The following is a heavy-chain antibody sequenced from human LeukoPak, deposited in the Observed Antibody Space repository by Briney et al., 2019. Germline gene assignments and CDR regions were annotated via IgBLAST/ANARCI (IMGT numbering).Heavy chain of an antibody. J-gene: IGHJ2*01. CDR2: ISTYNGNT. D-gene: IGHD1-26*01. Sequence: ASVKVSCKASGGTFSSYAISWVRQAPGQGRERMGWISTYNGNTNYAQKVQGRVTMTTDTSTRTAYMELRSLRSDDTSVYYCAVGATEDWCFDLWGRGTLVIVSS. CDR3: AVGATEDWCFDL. V-gene: IGHV1-18*01. CDR1: GGTFSSYA.